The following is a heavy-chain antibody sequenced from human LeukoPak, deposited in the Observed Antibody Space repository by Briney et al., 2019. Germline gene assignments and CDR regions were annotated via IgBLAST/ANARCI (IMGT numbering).Heavy chain of an antibody. J-gene: IGHJ4*02. CDR1: GFTFSSYA. D-gene: IGHD5-24*01. Sequence: GRSLRLSCAASGFTFSSYAMHWVRQAPGKGLEWVAVISYDGSNKYYADSVKGRFTISRDNSKNTLYLQMNSLRAEDTAVYYCARDVVGMATLYNFDYWGQGTLVTVSS. CDR3: ARDVVGMATLYNFDY. V-gene: IGHV3-30-3*01. CDR2: ISYDGSNK.